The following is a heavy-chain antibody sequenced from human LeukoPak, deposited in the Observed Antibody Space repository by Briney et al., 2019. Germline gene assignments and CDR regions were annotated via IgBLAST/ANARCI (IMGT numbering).Heavy chain of an antibody. J-gene: IGHJ6*02. CDR1: GYTFTDYY. D-gene: IGHD2-2*01. V-gene: IGHV1-2*02. Sequence: ASVKVSCKPSGYTFTDYYMHWVRQAPGQGLEWMGWINPNNGGTTYAQNFQGRVTMTRDTSISTAYMEPSRLRSDDSAIYYCTRDHCSFANCYEDYYYGMDVWGQGTTVTVSS. CDR2: INPNNGGT. CDR3: TRDHCSFANCYEDYYYGMDV.